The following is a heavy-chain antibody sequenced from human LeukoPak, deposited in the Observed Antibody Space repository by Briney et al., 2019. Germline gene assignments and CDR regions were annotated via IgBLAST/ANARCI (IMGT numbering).Heavy chain of an antibody. J-gene: IGHJ3*02. Sequence: GASVKVSCKASGGTFSSYAISWVRQAPGQGLEWMGGIIPIFGTANYAQKFQGRVTITADESTSTAYMELSSLRSEDTAVYYCARGRDIVGATTRPTDAFDIWGQGTMVTVSS. V-gene: IGHV1-69*13. D-gene: IGHD1-26*01. CDR1: GGTFSSYA. CDR2: IIPIFGTA. CDR3: ARGRDIVGATTRPTDAFDI.